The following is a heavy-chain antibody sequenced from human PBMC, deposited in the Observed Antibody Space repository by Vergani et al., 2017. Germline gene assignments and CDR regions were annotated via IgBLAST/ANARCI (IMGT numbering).Heavy chain of an antibody. D-gene: IGHD6-19*01. Sequence: QLQLQESGPGLVKPSETLSLSCRVSGDSISSGGYSWSWIRQPPGKGLEWIGYIYHSGSTYYNPSLKSRVTISVDRSKNQFSLKLSSVTAADTAVYYCARERLGWYFDLWGRGTLVTVSS. CDR3: ARERLGWYFDL. CDR2: IYHSGST. CDR1: GDSISSGGYS. J-gene: IGHJ2*01. V-gene: IGHV4-30-2*01.